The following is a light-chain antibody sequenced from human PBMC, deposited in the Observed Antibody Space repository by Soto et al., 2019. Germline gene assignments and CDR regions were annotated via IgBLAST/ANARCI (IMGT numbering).Light chain of an antibody. Sequence: EIVLTQSPGTLSLSTGESATLSCRASQSISNSYLDWYQQKPGQAPRLLIHGASSRATGIPDRFRGTGSATNFTLTISRLEPEDFAVYYCQQYGSSPWTFGQGTKVEIK. J-gene: IGKJ1*01. CDR2: GAS. V-gene: IGKV3-20*01. CDR3: QQYGSSPWT. CDR1: QSISNSY.